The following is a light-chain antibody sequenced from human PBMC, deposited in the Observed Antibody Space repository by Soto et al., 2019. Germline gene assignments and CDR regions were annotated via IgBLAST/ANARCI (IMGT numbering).Light chain of an antibody. V-gene: IGKV4-1*01. Sequence: DIVMTQSPDSLAVSLAERATINCKSSQSVFHSSYNKNYLAWYQQRPGQHPKMLTYWASTRESGVPDRFSGSGSGTDFTLTISRLQAEDVAVYDCQQYYSTTWTFGQGTKVDIK. CDR3: QQYYSTTWT. CDR2: WAS. J-gene: IGKJ1*01. CDR1: QSVFHSSYNKNY.